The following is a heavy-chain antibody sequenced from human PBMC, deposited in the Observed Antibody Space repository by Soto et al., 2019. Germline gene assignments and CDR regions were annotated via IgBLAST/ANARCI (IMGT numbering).Heavy chain of an antibody. Sequence: XESLSLSCAGSGFTFGSYAMSWVRQAPGKGLEWVSAITGGGDSTWYADSVKGRVTISRDNSKTTLYLQMNSLRAEDTALYYCAKLQHNSGGVLDFWGQGALVTVSS. CDR3: AKLQHNSGGVLDF. D-gene: IGHD3-16*01. J-gene: IGHJ4*02. V-gene: IGHV3-23*01. CDR2: ITGGGDST. CDR1: GFTFGSYA.